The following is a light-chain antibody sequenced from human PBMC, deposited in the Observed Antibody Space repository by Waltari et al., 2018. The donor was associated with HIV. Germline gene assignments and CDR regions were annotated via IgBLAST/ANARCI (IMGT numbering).Light chain of an antibody. J-gene: IGLJ2*01. V-gene: IGLV3-21*02. CDR3: QVWDTSSDHVI. CDR1: NIGSKN. CDR2: DDT. Sequence: SFVLTQPPSVSVAPGQTARISCGGNNIGSKNVHWYQQKPGQAPVVVVHDDTDRPSGIPERFSGSNSGNTATLTISRVEVGDEADYHCQVWDTSSDHVIFGGGTKLTVL.